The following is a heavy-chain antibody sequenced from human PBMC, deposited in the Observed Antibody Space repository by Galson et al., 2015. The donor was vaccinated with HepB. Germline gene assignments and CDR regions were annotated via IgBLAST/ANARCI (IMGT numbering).Heavy chain of an antibody. V-gene: IGHV3-21*01. Sequence: SLRLSCAASGFTFSSYSMNWVRQAPGKGLEWVSSISSSSSYIYYADSVKGRFTTSRDNAKNSLYLQMNSLRAEDTAVYYCARGEGTMIVVDVGGFDYWGQGTLVTVSS. CDR3: ARGEGTMIVVDVGGFDY. CDR2: ISSSSSYI. J-gene: IGHJ4*02. D-gene: IGHD3-22*01. CDR1: GFTFSSYS.